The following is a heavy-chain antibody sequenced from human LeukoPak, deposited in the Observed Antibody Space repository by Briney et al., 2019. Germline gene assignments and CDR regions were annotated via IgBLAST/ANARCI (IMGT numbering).Heavy chain of an antibody. J-gene: IGHJ4*02. CDR1: GFTFSSYA. D-gene: IGHD2-15*01. Sequence: QAGGSLRLSCAASGFTFSSYAMSWVRQAPGKGLEWVSVISGIGGSTYYADSVKGRFTISRDNSKNTLFLQMNSLRAEGTAVYYCAKHPGLYCSGGSCYCSDWGQGTLVTVSS. V-gene: IGHV3-23*01. CDR2: ISGIGGST. CDR3: AKHPGLYCSGGSCYCSD.